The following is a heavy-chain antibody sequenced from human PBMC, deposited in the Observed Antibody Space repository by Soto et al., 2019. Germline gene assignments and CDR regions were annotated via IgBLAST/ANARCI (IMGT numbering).Heavy chain of an antibody. Sequence: QVQLQESGPGLVKPSETLSLTCTVSGGSVSSGYYWNWIRQPPGKGLEGIAYIYYSGYTNYNPSLKRRVTISVDTSKNQFSLRLSSVTAADTAVYYCARDRMGSSPLRAWGQGTLITVSS. V-gene: IGHV4-61*01. CDR3: ARDRMGSSPLRA. D-gene: IGHD2-15*01. CDR2: IYYSGYT. J-gene: IGHJ5*02. CDR1: GGSVSSGYY.